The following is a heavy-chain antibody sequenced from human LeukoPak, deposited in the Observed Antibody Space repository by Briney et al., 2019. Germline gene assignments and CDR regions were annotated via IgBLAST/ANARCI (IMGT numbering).Heavy chain of an antibody. CDR3: ARDREVGPTYWFDP. J-gene: IGHJ5*02. Sequence: PGRSLRLSCAASGFTFSSYAMHWVRQAPGQGLGWLTVISYDGNNKYYADSLRGRFTISRDNSKDTLHLQMNSLRAEDTAVYYCARDREVGPTYWFDPWGQGTLVTVSS. D-gene: IGHD1-26*01. V-gene: IGHV3-30*04. CDR2: ISYDGNNK. CDR1: GFTFSSYA.